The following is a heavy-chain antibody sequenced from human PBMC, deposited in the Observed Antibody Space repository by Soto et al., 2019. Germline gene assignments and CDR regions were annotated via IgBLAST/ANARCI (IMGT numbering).Heavy chain of an antibody. CDR2: ISYDGSNK. J-gene: IGHJ6*02. Sequence: GGSLRLSCAASGFTFSSYAMHWVRQAPGKGLEWVAVISYDGSNKYYADSVKGRFTISRDNSKNTLYLQMNSLRAEDTAVYYCARVLVGSGSRVPYYYYYGMDVWGQGTTVTVSS. V-gene: IGHV3-30-3*01. CDR1: GFTFSSYA. D-gene: IGHD3-10*01. CDR3: ARVLVGSGSRVPYYYYYGMDV.